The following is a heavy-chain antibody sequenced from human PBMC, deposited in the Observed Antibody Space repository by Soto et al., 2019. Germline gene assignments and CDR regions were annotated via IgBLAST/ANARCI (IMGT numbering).Heavy chain of an antibody. V-gene: IGHV4-39*01. CDR1: GVSISDTSYY. Sequence: QLQLQESGPGLVKPSETLSLTCNVSGVSISDTSYYWGWIRQPPGKGLEWIGTIYFSGTPFYNPSLKSRLNISVDTSKDPFSLRLRSVTAADTAVYYCARHGSYWGQGTLVAVSS. CDR3: ARHGSY. CDR2: IYFSGTP. J-gene: IGHJ4*02.